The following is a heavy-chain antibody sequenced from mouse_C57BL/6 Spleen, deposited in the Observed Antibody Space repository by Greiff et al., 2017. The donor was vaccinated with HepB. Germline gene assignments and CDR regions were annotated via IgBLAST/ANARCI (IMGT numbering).Heavy chain of an antibody. CDR2: ISDGGSYT. Sequence: EVQVVESGGGLVKPGGSLKLSCAASGFTFSSYAMSWVRQTPEKRLEWVATISDGGSYTYYPDNVKGRFTISRDNAKNNLYLQMSHLKSEDTAMYYCARGDYDYYYAMDYWGQGTSVTVSS. J-gene: IGHJ4*01. V-gene: IGHV5-4*01. CDR3: ARGDYDYYYAMDY. CDR1: GFTFSSYA. D-gene: IGHD2-4*01.